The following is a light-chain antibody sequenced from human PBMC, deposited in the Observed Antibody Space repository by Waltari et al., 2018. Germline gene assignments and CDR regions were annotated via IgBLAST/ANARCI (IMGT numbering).Light chain of an antibody. CDR1: HAVSTN. CDR2: DRS. V-gene: IGKV3-15*01. Sequence: ETVMTQSPATLSVSPGESVTLSCGASHAVSTNVAWYQHRPGQASRLLIYDRSTRATDIPARFSGGGSGSDFTLTISNLQSEDFSEYYCQQYNQWPLTFGGGTKVEIK. J-gene: IGKJ4*01. CDR3: QQYNQWPLT.